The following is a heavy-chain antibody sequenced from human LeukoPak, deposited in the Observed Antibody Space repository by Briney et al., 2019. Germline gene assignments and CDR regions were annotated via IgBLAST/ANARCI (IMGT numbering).Heavy chain of an antibody. CDR2: INPNSGGT. V-gene: IGHV1-2*02. CDR1: GYTFTGYY. J-gene: IGHJ3*02. D-gene: IGHD5-18*01. Sequence: ASVKVSCKASGYTFTGYYMHWVRQAPGQGLEWMGWINPNSGGTNYAQKFQGRVTMTRDTSISTAYMELSRLRSDDTAVYYCARTRGYSCGPGRDAFDIWGQGTMVTVSS. CDR3: ARTRGYSCGPGRDAFDI.